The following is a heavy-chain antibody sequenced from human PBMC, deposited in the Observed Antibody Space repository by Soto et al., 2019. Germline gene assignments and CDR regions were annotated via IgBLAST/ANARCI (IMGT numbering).Heavy chain of an antibody. CDR2: IWYDGSNK. V-gene: IGHV3-33*01. CDR1: GFTFSSYG. J-gene: IGHJ5*02. CDR3: AREVELYGIPAPGHRWFDP. D-gene: IGHD2-8*01. Sequence: PGGYLRLSCAASGFTFSSYGMHWVRQAPGKGLEWVAVIWYDGSNKYYADSVKGRFTISRDNSKNTLYLQMNSLRAEDTAVYYCAREVELYGIPAPGHRWFDPWGQGSLATVST.